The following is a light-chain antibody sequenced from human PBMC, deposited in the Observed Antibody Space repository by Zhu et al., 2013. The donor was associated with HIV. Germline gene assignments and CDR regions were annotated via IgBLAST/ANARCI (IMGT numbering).Light chain of an antibody. CDR2: ANV. J-gene: IGLJ1*01. CDR1: SSNIGAGYD. V-gene: IGLV1-40*01. CDR3: QSYDSRLSGYV. Sequence: QSVLTQPPSVSGAPGQRVTISCTGSSSNIGAGYDVHWYKQLPGTAPKLLIYANVNRPSGVPDRFSASKSGTSASLAITGLQAEDEGDYYCQSYDSRLSGYVFGAGTSVTVL.